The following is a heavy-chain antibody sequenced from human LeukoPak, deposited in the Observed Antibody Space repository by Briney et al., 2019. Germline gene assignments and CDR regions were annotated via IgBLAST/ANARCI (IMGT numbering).Heavy chain of an antibody. Sequence: GGSLRLSCAASGFIFSRYWMSWVRQAPGKGLEWVSAISGSGGSTYYADSVKGRFTISRDNSKNTLYLQMNSLRAEDTAVYYCAKEGRIAAAGDLFYYWGQGTLVTVSS. D-gene: IGHD6-13*01. V-gene: IGHV3-23*01. CDR2: ISGSGGST. J-gene: IGHJ4*02. CDR3: AKEGRIAAAGDLFYY. CDR1: GFIFSRYW.